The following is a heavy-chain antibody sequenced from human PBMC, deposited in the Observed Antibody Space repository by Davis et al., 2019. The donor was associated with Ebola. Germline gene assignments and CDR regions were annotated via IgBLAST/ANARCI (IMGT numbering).Heavy chain of an antibody. CDR2: ISGSGGST. Sequence: GESLNISCAASGFTFSSYAMSWVRQAPGKGLEWVSAISGSGGSTYYADSVKGRFTISRDNSKNKLYLQMNSLRAEDTAVYYCVIAGSSGWYQALYYMDVWGKGTTVTVSS. J-gene: IGHJ6*03. CDR1: GFTFSSYA. D-gene: IGHD6-19*01. CDR3: VIAGSSGWYQALYYMDV. V-gene: IGHV3-23*01.